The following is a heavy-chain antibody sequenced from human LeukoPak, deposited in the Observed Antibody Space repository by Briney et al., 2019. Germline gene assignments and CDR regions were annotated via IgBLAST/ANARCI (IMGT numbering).Heavy chain of an antibody. J-gene: IGHJ4*02. V-gene: IGHV4-59*08. CDR2: IYYSGST. CDR3: ARQRGPAADFFCDY. Sequence: SETLSLTCTVSGGSINSYYWSWIRQPPGKGLEWIGHIYYSGSTDYNPSLKSRVTISVDTSKNQFSLKLNSVTAADTAVYYCARQRGPAADFFCDYWGQGALVTVSS. D-gene: IGHD2-2*01. CDR1: GGSINSYY.